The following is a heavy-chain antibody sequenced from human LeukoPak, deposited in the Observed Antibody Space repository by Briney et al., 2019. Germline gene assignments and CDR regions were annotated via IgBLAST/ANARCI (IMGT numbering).Heavy chain of an antibody. V-gene: IGHV3-21*01. D-gene: IGHD3-9*01. CDR2: ISSSSSYI. Sequence: GGSLRLSCAASGFTFSSYSMNWVRQAPGKGLEWVSSISSSSSYIYYADSVKSRFTISRDNAKNSLYLQMNSLRAEDTAVYYCARGYYDILTGYYRELDYWGQGTLVTVSS. CDR1: GFTFSSYS. CDR3: ARGYYDILTGYYRELDY. J-gene: IGHJ4*02.